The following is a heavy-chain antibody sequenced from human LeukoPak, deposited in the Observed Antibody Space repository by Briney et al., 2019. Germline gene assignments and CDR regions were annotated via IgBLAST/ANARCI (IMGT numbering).Heavy chain of an antibody. J-gene: IGHJ4*02. CDR3: VKAAGSWYGYFDY. V-gene: IGHV3-64D*06. D-gene: IGHD6-13*01. Sequence: GGSLRLSCSASGFTFSNYAIHWVRQAPGKGLEYVSTISNNGDNTDYADSVEGRFTISRDNSKNTLYLQMSGLRPEDTAVYYCVKAAGSWYGYFDYWGQGTLVTVSS. CDR2: ISNNGDNT. CDR1: GFTFSNYA.